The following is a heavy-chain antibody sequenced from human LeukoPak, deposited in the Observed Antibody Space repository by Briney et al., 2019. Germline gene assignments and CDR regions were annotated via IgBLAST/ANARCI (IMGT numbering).Heavy chain of an antibody. CDR3: ARAERDTAMVDAFDI. CDR1: GFTVSSNY. J-gene: IGHJ3*02. CDR2: IYSGGST. Sequence: GGSLRLSCAASGFTVSSNYMSWVRQAPGKGLEWVSVIYSGGSTYYADSVKGRFTISRDNSKNTLYLQMNSLRAEDTAVYYCARAERDTAMVDAFDIWGQGTMVTVSS. V-gene: IGHV3-53*01. D-gene: IGHD5-18*01.